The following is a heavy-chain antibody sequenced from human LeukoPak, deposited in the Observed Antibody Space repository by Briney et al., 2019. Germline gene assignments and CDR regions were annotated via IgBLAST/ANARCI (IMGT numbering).Heavy chain of an antibody. J-gene: IGHJ3*02. Sequence: PSETLSLTCTVSGGSISSYYWSWIRQPPGKGLEGIGYLYYSGSTNYNPSLESRVTISLDTSKNHFSLRLSSVTAADTAVYYCARVVSNGDRAAFDIWGQGTMVTVSS. CDR3: ARVVSNGDRAAFDI. V-gene: IGHV4-59*01. CDR1: GGSISSYY. CDR2: LYYSGST. D-gene: IGHD2-8*01.